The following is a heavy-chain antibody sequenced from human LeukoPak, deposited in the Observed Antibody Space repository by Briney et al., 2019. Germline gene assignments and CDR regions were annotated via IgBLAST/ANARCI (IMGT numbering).Heavy chain of an antibody. Sequence: GRSLRLSCAASGFTFSGYAMHWVRQAPGKGLEWVAVISYDAIDKYYADSVKGRFTISRDNSKNTLHLQMNSLRPEDTAVYYCARASWGLYDIWGQGTMVTVSS. CDR3: ARASWGLYDI. D-gene: IGHD3-16*01. CDR2: ISYDAIDK. CDR1: GFTFSGYA. V-gene: IGHV3-30*01. J-gene: IGHJ3*02.